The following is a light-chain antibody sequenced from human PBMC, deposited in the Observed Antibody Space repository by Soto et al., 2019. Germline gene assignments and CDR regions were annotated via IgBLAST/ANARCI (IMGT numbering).Light chain of an antibody. CDR3: QQYNNWPPIT. J-gene: IGKJ5*01. Sequence: IVARQSPLSLPVTPEEPAPSSGRSSQTRLGTNGHNDLDWYLQKPGQSPQLLIYLGSNRASGVPDRFSGSGSETEFILTISSLQSEDFAVYYCQQYNNWPPITFGQGTRLEIK. V-gene: IGKV2-28*01. CDR2: LGS. CDR1: QTRLGTNGHND.